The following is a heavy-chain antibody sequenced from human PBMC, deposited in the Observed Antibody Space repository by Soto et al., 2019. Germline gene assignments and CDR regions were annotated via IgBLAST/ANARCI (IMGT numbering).Heavy chain of an antibody. V-gene: IGHV3-9*01. J-gene: IGHJ6*03. CDR3: AKDLLAGRSYYYYMDV. CDR2: ISWNSGSI. CDR1: GFTFDDYA. Sequence: EVQLVESGGGLVQPGRSLRLSCAASGFTFDDYAMHWVRQAPGKGLEWVSGISWNSGSIGYADSVKGRFTISRDNAKNSLYLPMNSLRAEDTALYYCAKDLLAGRSYYYYMDVWGKGTTVTVSS. D-gene: IGHD6-6*01.